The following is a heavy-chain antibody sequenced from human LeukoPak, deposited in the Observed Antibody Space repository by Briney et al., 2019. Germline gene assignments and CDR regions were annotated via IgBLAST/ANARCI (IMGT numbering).Heavy chain of an antibody. CDR1: GFTFSSYA. D-gene: IGHD2-8*01. J-gene: IGHJ3*02. Sequence: GGSLRLSCAASGFTFSSYAMSWVRQAPGRGLEWVSASGSGGSTYYADSVKGRFTISRDTPKNTLYLQMNSMRAEDTAVYYCAKRSNGAFDIWGQGTMVTVSS. CDR2: SGSGGST. V-gene: IGHV3-23*01. CDR3: AKRSNGAFDI.